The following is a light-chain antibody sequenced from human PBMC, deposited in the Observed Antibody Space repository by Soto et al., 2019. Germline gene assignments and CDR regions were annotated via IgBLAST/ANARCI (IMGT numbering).Light chain of an antibody. J-gene: IGKJ5*01. V-gene: IGKV3D-15*01. Sequence: EIVMTQSPATLSVSAGDRATLSCRASQSVSSNLAWYQQKPGQAPRLLMYGASSRATGIPDRSSGTGSGTDFTLTISRLEPEDSAVYYGQKRNVWPKVPFGQGTRLDIK. CDR3: QKRNVWPKVP. CDR1: QSVSSN. CDR2: GAS.